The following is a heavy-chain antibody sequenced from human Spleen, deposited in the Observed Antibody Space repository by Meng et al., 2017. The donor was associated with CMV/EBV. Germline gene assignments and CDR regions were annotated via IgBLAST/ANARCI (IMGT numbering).Heavy chain of an antibody. D-gene: IGHD2-15*01. J-gene: IGHJ6*02. CDR1: GDSVSSNSAA. Sequence: LRLSCAISGDSVSSNSAAWNWIRQSPSRGLEWLGRTYYRSKWYNDYAVSVKSRITINPDTSKNQFSLQLNSVTPEDTAVYYCAREPRAGGIFRFHYYGMDVWGQGTTVTVSS. CDR3: AREPRAGGIFRFHYYGMDV. V-gene: IGHV6-1*01. CDR2: TYYRSKWYN.